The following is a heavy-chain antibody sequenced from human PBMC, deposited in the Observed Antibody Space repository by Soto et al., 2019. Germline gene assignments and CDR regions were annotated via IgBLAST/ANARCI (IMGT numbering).Heavy chain of an antibody. V-gene: IGHV3-30-3*01. CDR1: GFTFSSYA. J-gene: IGHJ4*02. D-gene: IGHD2-15*01. CDR2: ISYDGSNK. Sequence: GGSLRLSCAASGFTFSSYAMHWVRQAPGKGLEWVAVISYDGSNKYYADSVKGRFTISRDNSKNTLYLQMNSLRAEDTAVYYCARVPSSSGRAHFDYWGQGSLVTVSS. CDR3: ARVPSSSGRAHFDY.